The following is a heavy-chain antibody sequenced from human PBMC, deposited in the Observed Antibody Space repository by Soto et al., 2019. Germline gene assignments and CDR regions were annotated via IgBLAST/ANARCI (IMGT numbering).Heavy chain of an antibody. J-gene: IGHJ5*02. Sequence: QVQLQKSGPGLVKPSQTLSLTCAVSGGSVSSGGYYWSWLRQHPEKGLQWIGYIHYSGTTYYTPSLKSRVIISVDKSKNQFSLRLISVTAADTALYYCAREYVGQDEHRFDPWGQGTLVTVSS. D-gene: IGHD3-10*02. CDR2: IHYSGTT. CDR1: GGSVSSGGYY. CDR3: AREYVGQDEHRFDP. V-gene: IGHV4-31*11.